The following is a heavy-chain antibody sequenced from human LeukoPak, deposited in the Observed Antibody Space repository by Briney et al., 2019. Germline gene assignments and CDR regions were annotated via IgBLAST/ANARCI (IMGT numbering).Heavy chain of an antibody. J-gene: IGHJ4*02. D-gene: IGHD3-16*01. V-gene: IGHV1-46*01. CDR1: GYTFTSYY. CDR2: INPSGGST. CDR3: ARDSTGGGGLEDYFDY. Sequence: ASVKVSCKASGYTFTSYYMHWVRQAPGQGLEWMGIINPSGGSTSYAQKFQGRVTMTRDTSTSTVYMELSSLRSEDTAVYYCARDSTGGGGLEDYFDYWGQGTLVTVSS.